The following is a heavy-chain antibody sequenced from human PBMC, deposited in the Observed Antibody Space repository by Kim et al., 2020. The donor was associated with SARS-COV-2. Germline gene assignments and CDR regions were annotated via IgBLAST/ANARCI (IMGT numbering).Heavy chain of an antibody. D-gene: IGHD2-2*01. CDR3: ARSFDCSSTSCYWFDP. CDR1: GGSISSYY. Sequence: SETLSLTCTVSGGSISSYYWSWIRQPPGKGLEWIGYIYYSGSTNYNPSLKSRVTISVDTSKNQFSLKLSSVTAADTAVYYCARSFDCSSTSCYWFDPWGQGTLVTVSS. J-gene: IGHJ5*02. CDR2: IYYSGST. V-gene: IGHV4-59*01.